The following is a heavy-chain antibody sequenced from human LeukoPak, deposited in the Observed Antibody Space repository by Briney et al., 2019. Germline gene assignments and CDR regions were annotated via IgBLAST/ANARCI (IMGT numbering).Heavy chain of an antibody. CDR1: GYTFTGYY. D-gene: IGHD1-26*01. Sequence: ASVKVSCKASGYTFTGYYMHWVRQAPGQGLEWMGWINPNSGGTNYAQKFQGRVTMTRDTSISTAYMELSRLRSDDTAVYYCARDHVATNDASDIWGQGTMVTVSS. V-gene: IGHV1-2*02. J-gene: IGHJ3*02. CDR2: INPNSGGT. CDR3: ARDHVATNDASDI.